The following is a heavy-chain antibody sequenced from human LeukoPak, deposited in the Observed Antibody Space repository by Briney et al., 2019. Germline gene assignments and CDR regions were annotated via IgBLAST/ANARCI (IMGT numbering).Heavy chain of an antibody. D-gene: IGHD2-2*01. CDR1: GGSISSYY. CDR2: IYTSGST. J-gene: IGHJ4*02. Sequence: SETLSLTCTVSGGSISSYYWSWIRQPAGKGLEWIGRIYTSGSTNYNPSLKSRVTISVDTSKNQFSLKLSSVTAADTAVYYCARGLYEDIVVVPAASGHDYSFFDYWGQGTLVTVSS. CDR3: ARGLYEDIVVVPAASGHDYSFFDY. V-gene: IGHV4-4*07.